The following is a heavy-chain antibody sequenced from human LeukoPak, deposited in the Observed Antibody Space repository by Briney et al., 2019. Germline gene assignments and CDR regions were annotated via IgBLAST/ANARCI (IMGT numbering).Heavy chain of an antibody. CDR1: GFTFSSYW. CDR2: ISPSGDIT. V-gene: IGHV3-23*01. CDR3: AKDDAWLRFGE. D-gene: IGHD3-16*01. Sequence: GGSLRLSCAASGFTFSSYWMHWVRQAPGKGLEWVSGISPSGDITYYVDSVKGRFTISRDNSKNTVYLEVSSLTAEDTAVYYCAKDDAWLRFGEWSQGTLVTVSS. J-gene: IGHJ4*02.